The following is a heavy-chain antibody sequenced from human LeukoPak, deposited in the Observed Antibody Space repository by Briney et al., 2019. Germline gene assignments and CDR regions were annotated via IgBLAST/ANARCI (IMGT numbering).Heavy chain of an antibody. CDR3: ARGQQLLGEGVDY. CDR1: GFTFSSYG. D-gene: IGHD2-2*01. J-gene: IGHJ4*02. CDR2: IWYDGSNK. Sequence: GRSLRLSCGASGFTFSSYGMHWVRQAPGKGLGWLAVIWYDGSNKYYADSVKGRFTISRDNSKNTLYLQMNSLRAEDTAVYYCARGQQLLGEGVDYWGQGTLVTVSS. V-gene: IGHV3-33*01.